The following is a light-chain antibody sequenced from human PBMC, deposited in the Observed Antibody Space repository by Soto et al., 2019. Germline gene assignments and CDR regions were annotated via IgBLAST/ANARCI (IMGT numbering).Light chain of an antibody. Sequence: DIQMTQAPSSLSASVGDRVIITCRASQSISSYLTWYQQKPGKAPKLLIYAASRLQSGVPSRFSGSGSGTDFTLTNSSLQPEDCATYYCEASYSTPPTFGQGTKLEIK. J-gene: IGKJ2*01. CDR2: AAS. CDR1: QSISSY. CDR3: EASYSTPPT. V-gene: IGKV1-39*01.